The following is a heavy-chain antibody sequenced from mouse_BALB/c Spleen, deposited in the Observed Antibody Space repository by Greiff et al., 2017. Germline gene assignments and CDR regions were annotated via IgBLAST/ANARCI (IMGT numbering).Heavy chain of an antibody. CDR2: ISTYNGNT. CDR1: GYTFTDYA. V-gene: IGHV1-67*01. CDR3: ARYGGLRGYYYAMDY. D-gene: IGHD3-1*01. Sequence: DQLQESGPEVVRPGVSVKISCKGSGYTFTDYAMHWVKQSHAKSLEWIGVISTYNGNTNYNQKFKGKATMTVDKSSSTAYMELARLTSEDSAIYYCARYGGLRGYYYAMDYWGQGTSVTVSS. J-gene: IGHJ4*01.